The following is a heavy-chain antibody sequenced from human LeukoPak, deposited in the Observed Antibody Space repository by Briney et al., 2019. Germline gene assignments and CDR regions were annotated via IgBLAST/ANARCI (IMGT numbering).Heavy chain of an antibody. CDR1: GYSFMTYW. Sequence: GESLKISCQASGYSFMTYWIGWVRPMPGKGLEWMGIIYPGDSDPRYSPSFQGQVTISADKSISTAYLQWSSLKASDTAMYYCARRDGYGAYDIWGQGTMVTVSS. D-gene: IGHD5-24*01. V-gene: IGHV5-51*01. CDR3: ARRDGYGAYDI. J-gene: IGHJ3*02. CDR2: IYPGDSDP.